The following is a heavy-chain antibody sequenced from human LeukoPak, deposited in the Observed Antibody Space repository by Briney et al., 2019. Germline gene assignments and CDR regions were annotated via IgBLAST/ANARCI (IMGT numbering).Heavy chain of an antibody. Sequence: SETLSLTCTVSGGSISSGSYYWSWIRQPAGKGLEWIGRIYTSGSTNYNPSLKSRVTISVDTSKNQFSLKLSSVTAADTAVYYCARVVCSSTSCYSAFDIWGQGTMVTVSS. D-gene: IGHD2-2*02. V-gene: IGHV4-61*02. CDR1: GGSISSGSYY. CDR2: IYTSGST. J-gene: IGHJ3*02. CDR3: ARVVCSSTSCYSAFDI.